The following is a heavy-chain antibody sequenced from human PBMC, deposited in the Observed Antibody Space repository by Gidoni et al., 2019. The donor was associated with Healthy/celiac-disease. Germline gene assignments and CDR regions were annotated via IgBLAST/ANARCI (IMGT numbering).Heavy chain of an antibody. D-gene: IGHD6-19*01. CDR3: ACLYSSGYYYFDY. V-gene: IGHV4-34*01. CDR2: INHSGRT. J-gene: IGHJ4*02. CDR1: GRSFSGYY. Sequence: QVQLQQWGAGLLKPSETLSITCAIYGRSFSGYYWSWIRQPPGKGMEWSGDINHSGRTNYNPSLKSRVTILVDTSKTQFSLKLSFVTAADTAVYYCACLYSSGYYYFDYWGQGTLVTVS.